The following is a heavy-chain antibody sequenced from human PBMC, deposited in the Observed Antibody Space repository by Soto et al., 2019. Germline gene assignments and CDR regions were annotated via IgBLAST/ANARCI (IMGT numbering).Heavy chain of an antibody. D-gene: IGHD4-4*01. CDR3: ARLNQDYSNYLDY. CDR2: MYPDDSDI. Sequence: GESLKISCKASGYSFSFYWIGWVRQMPGKGLEWMAIMYPDDSDIRYSPSFEAHVTISADKSTSTAFLQWSSLKASDTAMYYCARLNQDYSNYLDYWGQGTLVTVSS. CDR1: GYSFSFYW. J-gene: IGHJ4*02. V-gene: IGHV5-51*01.